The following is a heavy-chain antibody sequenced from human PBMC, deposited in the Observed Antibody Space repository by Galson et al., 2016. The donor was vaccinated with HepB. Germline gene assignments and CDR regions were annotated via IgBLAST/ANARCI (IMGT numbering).Heavy chain of an antibody. J-gene: IGHJ4*02. Sequence: HWVRQGPKTGLQWVSLITWEAGTAFYADSVKGRFTVSRDNNRKSLFLQMNRLSTEDTGMYYCAKDMSRRDGYSFVFDKWGQGTQVTVSS. CDR3: AKDMSRRDGYSFVFDK. CDR2: ITWEAGTA. D-gene: IGHD5-24*01. V-gene: IGHV3-43*01.